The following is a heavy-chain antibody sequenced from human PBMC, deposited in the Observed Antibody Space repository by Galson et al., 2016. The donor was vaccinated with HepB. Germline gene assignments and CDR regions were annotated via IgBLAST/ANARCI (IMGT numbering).Heavy chain of an antibody. Sequence: SLRLSCAASGLIFSNYDFHWFRQAPGKGLEWVAVISTAGRTKFYAESVKGRSTISRDNSRNTLHLEISSRTTDDAALYYCATDFHLGKQVYFDYWGQGTLVSVSS. CDR3: ATDFHLGKQVYFDY. CDR1: GLIFSNYD. D-gene: IGHD3-16*01. J-gene: IGHJ4*02. V-gene: IGHV3-30-3*02. CDR2: ISTAGRTK.